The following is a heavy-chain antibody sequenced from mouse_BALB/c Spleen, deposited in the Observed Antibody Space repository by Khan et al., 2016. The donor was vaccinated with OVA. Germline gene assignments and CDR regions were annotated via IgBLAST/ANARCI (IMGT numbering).Heavy chain of an antibody. V-gene: IGHV5-9-3*01. CDR3: ARSPYGNFAY. D-gene: IGHD2-1*01. Sequence: EVKLMESGGGLVKPGGSLKLSCAASGFTFSTYAMSWVRQTPEKRLEWVATISSDGDYTYFPDNVTGRFTISRDNAKTTLCLQMTSLRSEDTAMYYCARSPYGNFAYWGQGTLVTVSA. CDR1: GFTFSTYA. J-gene: IGHJ3*01. CDR2: ISSDGDYT.